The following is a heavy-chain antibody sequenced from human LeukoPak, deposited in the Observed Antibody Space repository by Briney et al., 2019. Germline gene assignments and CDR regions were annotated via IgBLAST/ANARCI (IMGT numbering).Heavy chain of an antibody. CDR1: GYTFTSDD. J-gene: IGHJ4*02. Sequence: GASVKVSCKASGYTFTSDDINWVRQASGQGLEWMGWMNPNSGNTGYAQKFQGRVTMTRDTSISTAYMELSSLRSEDTAVYYCARGAKQWLPQGAVNYWGQGTLVTVSS. CDR2: MNPNSGNT. CDR3: ARGAKQWLPQGAVNY. V-gene: IGHV1-8*01. D-gene: IGHD6-19*01.